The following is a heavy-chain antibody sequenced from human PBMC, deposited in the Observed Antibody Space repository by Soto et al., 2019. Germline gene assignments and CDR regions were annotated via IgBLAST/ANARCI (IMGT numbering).Heavy chain of an antibody. CDR2: IHNSGNT. V-gene: IGHV4-31*03. J-gene: IGHJ4*02. Sequence: QVRLQESSPGLVKPSQTLSLTCTVSGGSISSVGHYWSWIRQHPGKGLEWIGYIHNSGNTYYNPSLKSRVTISLDTPKKQFSLTLSSVTAADTAVYYCARESGSGWHAVDYWGQGTRVTVSS. CDR3: ARESGSGWHAVDY. CDR1: GGSISSVGHY. D-gene: IGHD6-19*01.